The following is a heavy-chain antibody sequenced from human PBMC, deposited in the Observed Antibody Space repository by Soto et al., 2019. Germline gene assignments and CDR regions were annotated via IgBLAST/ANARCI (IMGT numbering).Heavy chain of an antibody. CDR3: ASRPYYYGSGTAATGYGMDV. CDR1: GGTFSSYA. D-gene: IGHD3-10*01. CDR2: IIPIFGTA. Sequence: QVQLVQSGAEVKKPGSSVKVSCKASGGTFSSYAISWVRQAPGQGLEWMGGIIPIFGTANYAQKFQGRVTITADESTSTDYMELSSLSSEDTAVYYCASRPYYYGSGTAATGYGMDVWGQGTTVTVSS. J-gene: IGHJ6*02. V-gene: IGHV1-69*01.